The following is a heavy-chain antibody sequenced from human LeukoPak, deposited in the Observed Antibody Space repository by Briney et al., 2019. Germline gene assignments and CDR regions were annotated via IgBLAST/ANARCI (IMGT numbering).Heavy chain of an antibody. CDR1: GFTFSSYE. Sequence: GGSLRLSCAASGFTFSSYEMNWVRQAPGKGLEWVSYISSSGSTIYYTDSVKGRFTISRDNAQNSLYLQMNSLRAAETDVYYCAGGLAAAHYYYYMDVWGKGTTVTVSS. CDR2: ISSSGSTI. CDR3: AGGLAAAHYYYYMDV. D-gene: IGHD6-13*01. V-gene: IGHV3-48*03. J-gene: IGHJ6*03.